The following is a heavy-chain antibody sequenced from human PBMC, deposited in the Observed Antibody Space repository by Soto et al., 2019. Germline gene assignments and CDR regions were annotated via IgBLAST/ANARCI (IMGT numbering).Heavy chain of an antibody. J-gene: IGHJ4*02. Sequence: ASVKVSCKASGYTFTSYGISWVRQAHGQGLEWMGWISAYNGNTNYAQKLQGRVTMTTDTSTSTAYMELRSLRSDDTAVYYCAREMGDSSSWYGVNYWGQGTLVTVSS. V-gene: IGHV1-18*01. CDR1: GYTFTSYG. CDR2: ISAYNGNT. CDR3: AREMGDSSSWYGVNY. D-gene: IGHD6-13*01.